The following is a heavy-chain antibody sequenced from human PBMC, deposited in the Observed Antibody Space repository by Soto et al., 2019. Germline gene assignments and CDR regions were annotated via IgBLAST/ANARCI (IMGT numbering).Heavy chain of an antibody. V-gene: IGHV4-30-2*02. CDR1: GGSISSGGYS. J-gene: IGHJ3*02. CDR2: MYHSGST. Sequence: PSETLSLTCAVSGGSISSGGYSWSWIRQPPGKGLEWIGYMYHSGSTYYNPSLKSRVTISVDTSKNQFSLKLSSVTAADTAVYYCASNEGYCTNGVCHDDAFDIWGQGTMVTVSS. CDR3: ASNEGYCTNGVCHDDAFDI. D-gene: IGHD2-8*01.